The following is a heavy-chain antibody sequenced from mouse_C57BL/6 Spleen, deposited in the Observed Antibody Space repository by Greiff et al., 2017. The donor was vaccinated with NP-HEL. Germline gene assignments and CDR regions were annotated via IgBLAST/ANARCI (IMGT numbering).Heavy chain of an antibody. D-gene: IGHD1-1*01. CDR3: ARQRYYYGSSYGYFDV. CDR2: ISSGSSTI. V-gene: IGHV5-17*01. CDR1: GFTFSDYG. Sequence: EVQLVESGGGLVKPGGSLKLSCAASGFTFSDYGMHWVRQAPEKGLEWVAYISSGSSTIYYADTVKGRFTISRDNAKNTLFLQMTSLRSEDTAMYYCARQRYYYGSSYGYFDVWGTGTTVTVSS. J-gene: IGHJ1*03.